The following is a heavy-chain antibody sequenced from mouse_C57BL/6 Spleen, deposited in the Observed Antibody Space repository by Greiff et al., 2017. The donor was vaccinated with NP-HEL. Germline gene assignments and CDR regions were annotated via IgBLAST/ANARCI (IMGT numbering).Heavy chain of an antibody. CDR1: GFNIKDYY. CDR2: IDPEDGET. J-gene: IGHJ3*01. D-gene: IGHD1-1*01. CDR3: ARDHYYGSLWFAY. V-gene: IGHV14-2*01. Sequence: VQLQQSGAELVKPGASVKLSCTASGFNIKDYYMHWVKQRTEQGLEWIGRIDPEDGETKYAPQFQGKATITADTSSNTAYLQLSSLTSEDTAVYYCARDHYYGSLWFAYWGQGTLVTVSA.